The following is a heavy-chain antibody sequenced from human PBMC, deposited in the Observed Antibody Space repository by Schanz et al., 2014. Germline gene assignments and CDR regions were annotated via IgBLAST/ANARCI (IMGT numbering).Heavy chain of an antibody. CDR1: GFTFSNAW. CDR3: TTLRDYGFEY. CDR2: IKSKTDGGTT. Sequence: EVQLVESGGGLVKPGGSLRLSYAASGFTFSNAWMNWVRQAPGKGLEWVGRIKSKTDGGTTDFAAPLKGRFTISRVDSKNTLYLQMSSLKTEDTAVYYCTTLRDYGFEYWGQGALVTVS. D-gene: IGHD4-17*01. V-gene: IGHV3-15*01. J-gene: IGHJ4*02.